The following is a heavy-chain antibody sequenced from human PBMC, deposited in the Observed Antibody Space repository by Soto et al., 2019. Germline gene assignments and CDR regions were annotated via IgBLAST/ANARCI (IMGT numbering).Heavy chain of an antibody. CDR2: IGGRGNSA. Sequence: GGSLRLSCAASGFIFTNDAMNWVRQAPGKGLEWVSVIGGRGNSAYYADSVQGRFTISRDNSKNTLSLQMSSLTADDTAIYYCVREGRGSFDFWGRGTMVTVSS. J-gene: IGHJ3*01. D-gene: IGHD5-12*01. CDR3: VREGRGSFDF. CDR1: GFIFTNDA. V-gene: IGHV3-23*01.